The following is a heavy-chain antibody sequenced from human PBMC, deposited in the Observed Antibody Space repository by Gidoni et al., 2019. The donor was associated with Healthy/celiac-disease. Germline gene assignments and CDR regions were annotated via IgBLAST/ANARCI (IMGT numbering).Heavy chain of an antibody. D-gene: IGHD3-16*02. V-gene: IGHV3-33*01. Sequence: QVQLVESGGGVVQPGRSLRLSCAASGFTFSSYGTHWVRQAPGKGLEWVAVIWYDGSNKYYADAVKGRFTISRDNSKNTLYLQMNSLRAEDTAVYYCARDRIYDYVWGSYRGGVFDYWGQGTLVTVSS. CDR1: GFTFSSYG. J-gene: IGHJ4*02. CDR3: ARDRIYDYVWGSYRGGVFDY. CDR2: IWYDGSNK.